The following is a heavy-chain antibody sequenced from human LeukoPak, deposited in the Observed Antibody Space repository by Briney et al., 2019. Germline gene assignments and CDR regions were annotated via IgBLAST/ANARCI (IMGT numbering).Heavy chain of an antibody. Sequence: SQTLSLTCTVSGGSSSSGDYYWSWIRQPPGKGMEWLGYIYYSGSTYYNPSLKSRVTISVDTSKNQFSLKLSSVTAADTAVYYCATSAFGYCSSTSCYAPDYWGQGTLVTVSS. D-gene: IGHD2-2*01. J-gene: IGHJ4*02. CDR3: ATSAFGYCSSTSCYAPDY. CDR2: IYYSGST. V-gene: IGHV4-30-4*01. CDR1: GGSSSSGDYY.